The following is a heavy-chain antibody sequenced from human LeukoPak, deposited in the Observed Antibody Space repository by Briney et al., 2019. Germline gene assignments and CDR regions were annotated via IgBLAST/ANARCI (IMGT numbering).Heavy chain of an antibody. D-gene: IGHD6-19*01. CDR3: AKALTSGWYLDAFNI. Sequence: TGRSLRLSCAASGFTFSSCGMHWVRQAPGKGLEWVAVISYDGSNKYYADSVKGRFTISRDNSKNTLFLEMNSLRAEDTAVYYCAKALTSGWYLDAFNIWGQGTMVTVSS. J-gene: IGHJ3*02. V-gene: IGHV3-30*18. CDR1: GFTFSSCG. CDR2: ISYDGSNK.